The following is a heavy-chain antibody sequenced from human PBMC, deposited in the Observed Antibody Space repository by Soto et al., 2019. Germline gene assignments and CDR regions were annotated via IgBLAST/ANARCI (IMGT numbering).Heavy chain of an antibody. CDR1: GGTFSSYG. CDR2: IIPILGTA. D-gene: IGHD2-2*01. J-gene: IGHJ4*02. Sequence: QVQLVQSGAEVKEPGSSVKVSCMDSGGTFSSYGFSWVRQAPGQGPEWMGGIIPILGTANYAQRFHGRATITADESSTTIYMELGNLKFDDTAVYYCARWRGTSCLFGFDFWGQGTLVTVSS. V-gene: IGHV1-69*01. CDR3: ARWRGTSCLFGFDF.